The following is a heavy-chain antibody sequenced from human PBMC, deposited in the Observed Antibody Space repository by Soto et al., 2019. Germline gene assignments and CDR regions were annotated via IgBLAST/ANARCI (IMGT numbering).Heavy chain of an antibody. J-gene: IGHJ4*02. CDR1: GFSISSYW. D-gene: IGHD3-16*01. Sequence: EVQLVESGGGLVQPGGSLRISCAVSGFSISSYWMSWVRQAPGKGLEWVATIKEDGSEVYYVDSVKGRFTISRDNAENSLYLQMTSLSAEDTAVYFCARDVGFDYVNWGQGTLVTVSS. CDR2: IKEDGSEV. V-gene: IGHV3-7*01. CDR3: ARDVGFDYVN.